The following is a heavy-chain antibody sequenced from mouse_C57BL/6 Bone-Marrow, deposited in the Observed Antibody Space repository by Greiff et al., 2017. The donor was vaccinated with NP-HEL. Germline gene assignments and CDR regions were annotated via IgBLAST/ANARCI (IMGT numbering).Heavy chain of an antibody. CDR3: ASYYYIADY. CDR2: IYPRSGNT. V-gene: IGHV1-81*01. Sequence: VHLVESGAELARPGASVKLSCKASGYTFTSYGISWVKQRTGQGLEWIGEIYPRSGNTYYNEKFKGKATLTADKSSSTAYMELSSLTSDDSAVCFCASYYYIADYWGQGPTLTVSA. D-gene: IGHD1-1*01. J-gene: IGHJ2*01. CDR1: GYTFTSYG.